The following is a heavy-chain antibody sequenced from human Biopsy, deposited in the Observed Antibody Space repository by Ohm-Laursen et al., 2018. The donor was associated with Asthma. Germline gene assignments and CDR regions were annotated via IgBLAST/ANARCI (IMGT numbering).Heavy chain of an antibody. CDR3: ARAGQCSSTSCYNPGWFDP. J-gene: IGHJ5*02. D-gene: IGHD2-2*01. CDR2: IYKSGQV. CDR1: GGSISSNFYY. Sequence: SDTLSLTCIVSGGSISSNFYYWGWIRQPPGKGLEWIGNIYKSGQVYYNLSLKSRVTISVDTSKNQFSLKLSSVTAADTAVYYCARAGQCSSTSCYNPGWFDPWGQGTLVTVSS. V-gene: IGHV4-39*07.